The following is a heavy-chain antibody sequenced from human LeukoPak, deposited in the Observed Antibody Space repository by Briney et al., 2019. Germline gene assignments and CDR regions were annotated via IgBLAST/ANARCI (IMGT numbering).Heavy chain of an antibody. CDR1: GYTFTSYG. V-gene: IGHV1-69*05. D-gene: IGHD2-8*01. J-gene: IGHJ4*02. CDR2: IIPIFGTA. CDR3: ARSSCTNGVCYLDY. Sequence: GASVKVSCKASGYTFTSYGISWVRQAPGQGLEWMGGIIPIFGTANYAQKFQGRVTITTDESTSTAYMELSSLRSEDTAVYYCARSSCTNGVCYLDYWGQGTLVTVSS.